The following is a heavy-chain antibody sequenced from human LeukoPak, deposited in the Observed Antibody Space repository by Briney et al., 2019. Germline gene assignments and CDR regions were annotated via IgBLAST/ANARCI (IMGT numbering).Heavy chain of an antibody. D-gene: IGHD3-22*01. CDR3: ARRYYYDSSGYYYDY. CDR1: GGSISSYY. CDR2: INHSGST. J-gene: IGHJ4*02. Sequence: SETLSLTCTVSGGSISSYYWSWIRQPPGKGLEWIGEINHSGSTNYNPSLKSRVTISVDTSKNQFSLKLSSVTAADTAVYYCARRYYYDSSGYYYDYWGQGTLVTVSS. V-gene: IGHV4-34*01.